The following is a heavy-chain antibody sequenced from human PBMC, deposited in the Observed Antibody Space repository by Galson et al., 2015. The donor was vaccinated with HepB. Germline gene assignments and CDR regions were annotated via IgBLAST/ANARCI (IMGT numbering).Heavy chain of an antibody. J-gene: IGHJ6*02. CDR3: ARETAAPYLYYGMDV. CDR2: IWYDGKNK. V-gene: IGHV3-33*01. D-gene: IGHD6-13*01. CDR1: GFTFSSYG. Sequence: SLRLSCAASGFTFSSYGMHWVHQAPGKGLEWVALIWYDGKNKYYVDSVKGRFTISRDNSENTLYLQMNSLRAEDTAVYYCARETAAPYLYYGMDVWGQGTTVTVSS.